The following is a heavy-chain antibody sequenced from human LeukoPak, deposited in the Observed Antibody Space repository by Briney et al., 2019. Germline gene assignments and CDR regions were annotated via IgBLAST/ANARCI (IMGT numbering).Heavy chain of an antibody. CDR3: ARDGKEYSSSYFDY. V-gene: IGHV3-30*01. CDR1: GFTFSSYA. D-gene: IGHD6-6*01. J-gene: IGHJ4*02. CDR2: ISYDGSNK. Sequence: GRSLRLSCAASGFTFSSYAMHWVRQAPGKGLEWVAVISYDGSNKYYADSVKDRFTISRDNSKNTLYLQMNSLRAEDTAVYYCARDGKEYSSSYFDYWGQGTLVTVSS.